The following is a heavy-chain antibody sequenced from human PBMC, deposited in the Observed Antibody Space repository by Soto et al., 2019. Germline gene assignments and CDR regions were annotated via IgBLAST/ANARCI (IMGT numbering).Heavy chain of an antibody. CDR1: GFTFSNAR. CDR2: IKSKTDGGTT. Sequence: EVQLVESGGGLVKPGGSLRLSCAASGFTFSNARMSWVRQAPGKGLEWVGRIKSKTDGGTTDYAAPVKGRFTISRDDSKNTLYLQMNSLKTEDTAVYYCTTGLVVVADFDYWGQGTLVTVSS. J-gene: IGHJ4*02. V-gene: IGHV3-15*01. D-gene: IGHD2-15*01. CDR3: TTGLVVVADFDY.